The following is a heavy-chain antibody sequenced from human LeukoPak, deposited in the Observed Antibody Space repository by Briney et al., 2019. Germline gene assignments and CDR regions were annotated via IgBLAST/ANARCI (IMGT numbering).Heavy chain of an antibody. CDR1: GFTFSSYE. D-gene: IGHD3-10*02. J-gene: IGHJ6*04. CDR3: AELGITMIGGV. V-gene: IGHV3-48*03. CDR2: VSSSGSTI. Sequence: GGSLRLSCAASGFTFSSYEMNWVRQAPGKGLEWVSYVSSSGSTIYYADSVKGRFTISRDNAKNPLYLQMNSLRAEDTAVYYCAELGITMIGGVWGKGTTVTISS.